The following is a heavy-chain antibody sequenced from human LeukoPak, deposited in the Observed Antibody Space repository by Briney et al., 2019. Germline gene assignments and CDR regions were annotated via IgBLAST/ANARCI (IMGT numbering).Heavy chain of an antibody. CDR3: ARAYYGSGSLVY. CDR2: IYYSGST. V-gene: IGHV4-61*01. D-gene: IGHD3-10*01. J-gene: IGHJ4*02. CDR1: GGSISSGSYY. Sequence: SETLSLTCTVSGGSISSGSYYWSWIRQPPGKGLEWIGYIYYSGSTNYNPSLKSRVTISVDTSKNQSSLKLSSVTAADTAVYYCARAYYGSGSLVYWGQGTLVTVSS.